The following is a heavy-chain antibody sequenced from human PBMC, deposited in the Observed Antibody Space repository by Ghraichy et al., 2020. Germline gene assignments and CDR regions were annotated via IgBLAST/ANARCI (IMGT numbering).Heavy chain of an antibody. CDR1: GGSISSGSYY. J-gene: IGHJ4*02. Sequence: SETLSLTCTVSGGSISSGSYYWSWIRQPTGKGLEWIGRIYTSGSTNYNPSLKSRVTISVDTSKNQFSLKLSSVTAADTAVYYCARDAYDYGDYGYFHDYWGQGTLVTVSS. D-gene: IGHD4-17*01. V-gene: IGHV4-61*02. CDR3: ARDAYDYGDYGYFHDY. CDR2: IYTSGST.